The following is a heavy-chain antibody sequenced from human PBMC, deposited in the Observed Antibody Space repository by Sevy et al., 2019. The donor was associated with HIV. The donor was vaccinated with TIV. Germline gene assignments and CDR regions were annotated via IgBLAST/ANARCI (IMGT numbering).Heavy chain of an antibody. CDR2: IIPIFGTA. V-gene: IGHV1-69*13. Sequence: ASVKVSCKASGGTFSSYAISGVRQAPGQGLEWMGGIIPIFGTANYEQKFQGRVTITADESTSTAYMELSSLRSEDTAGYYCAAYLGYCSGGSCYTHPFDYWGQGTLVTVSS. CDR1: GGTFSSYA. CDR3: AAYLGYCSGGSCYTHPFDY. D-gene: IGHD2-15*01. J-gene: IGHJ4*02.